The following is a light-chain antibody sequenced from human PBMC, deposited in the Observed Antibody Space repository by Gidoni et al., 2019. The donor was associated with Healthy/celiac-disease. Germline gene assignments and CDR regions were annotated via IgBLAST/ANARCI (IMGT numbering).Light chain of an antibody. CDR3: QQYGSSPYT. V-gene: IGKV3-20*01. CDR1: QSVSRNY. J-gene: IGKJ2*01. CDR2: GAS. Sequence: DIVLTQSPGTLSLSPGERATLSCKASQSVSRNYLVWYQQTPGQAPRLLIFGASSRATGIPDRFSGSGSGTDFTLTISRLEPEDFAVYYCQQYGSSPYTFXXXTKLEIK.